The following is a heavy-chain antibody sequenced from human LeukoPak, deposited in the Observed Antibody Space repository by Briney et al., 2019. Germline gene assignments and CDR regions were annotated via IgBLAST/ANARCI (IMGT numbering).Heavy chain of an antibody. D-gene: IGHD2-21*02. CDR2: IYPDSDI. CDR3: ARQRGDYGGWLDP. J-gene: IGHJ5*02. Sequence: GESLKISCKGSGYSFTNYWIGWVRQMPGKGLEWMGIIYPDSDIRYSPSFQGQVTISADKSISTAYLQWSTLKASDTAIYYCARQRGDYGGWLDPWGQGTLVTVSS. CDR1: GYSFTNYW. V-gene: IGHV5-51*01.